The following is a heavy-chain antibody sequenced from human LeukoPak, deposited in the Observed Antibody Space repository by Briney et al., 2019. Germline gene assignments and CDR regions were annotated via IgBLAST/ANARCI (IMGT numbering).Heavy chain of an antibody. V-gene: IGHV3-48*04. CDR3: ARCGVPFYYYYMDV. J-gene: IGHJ6*03. CDR1: GFTFSSYG. Sequence: GGSLRLSCAASGFTFSSYGMSWIRQAPGKGLEWISYISSSGSTTHYADSVKGRFTISRDNAKNSLYLQMNSLRAEDTAVYYCARCGVPFYYYYMDVWGKGTTVTVSS. CDR2: ISSSGSTT. D-gene: IGHD2-21*01.